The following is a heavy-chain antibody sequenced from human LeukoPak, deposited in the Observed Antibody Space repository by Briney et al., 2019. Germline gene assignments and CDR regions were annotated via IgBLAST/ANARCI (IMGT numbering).Heavy chain of an antibody. CDR2: ISSSSSAI. CDR1: GFTFRSYS. D-gene: IGHD2-15*01. CDR3: VRDRDSTYSYFYMDV. J-gene: IGHJ6*03. V-gene: IGHV3-48*01. Sequence: GGSLRLSCVASGFTFRSYSMNWVRQAPGKGLEWLSYISSSSSAIHSADSVKGRFTISRDNAKDSLYLQMRSLGAEDTAVYYCVRDRDSTYSYFYMDVWGKGATVTVSS.